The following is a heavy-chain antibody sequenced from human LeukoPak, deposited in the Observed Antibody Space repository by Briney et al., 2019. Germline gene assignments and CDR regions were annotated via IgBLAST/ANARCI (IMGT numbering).Heavy chain of an antibody. D-gene: IGHD6-19*01. CDR1: GGSISSSSYY. CDR2: IYYSGST. J-gene: IGHJ4*02. CDR3: ARDSGWYQLGFDY. V-gene: IGHV4-39*02. Sequence: SETLSLTCTVSGGSISSSSYYWGWVRQPPGKGLEWIGSIYYSGSTYYNPSLKSRVTISVDTSKNQFSLKLSSVTAADTAVYYCARDSGWYQLGFDYWGQGTLVTVSS.